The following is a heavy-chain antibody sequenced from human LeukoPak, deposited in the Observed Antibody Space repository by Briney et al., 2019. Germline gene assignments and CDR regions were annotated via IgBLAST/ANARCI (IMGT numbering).Heavy chain of an antibody. CDR3: ARTYYFASESYYDEWGFDF. CDR1: DGSLSSYY. Sequence: SETLSLTCTVSDGSLSSYYWSWIRQPPGKGLEWIGYIDYTGTASYNPSLKSRVTISLDTSKNQFSLKLTSVTTADTATYYCARTYYFASESYYDEWGFDFWGQGTLVTVSS. D-gene: IGHD3-10*01. CDR2: IDYTGTA. J-gene: IGHJ4*02. V-gene: IGHV4-59*01.